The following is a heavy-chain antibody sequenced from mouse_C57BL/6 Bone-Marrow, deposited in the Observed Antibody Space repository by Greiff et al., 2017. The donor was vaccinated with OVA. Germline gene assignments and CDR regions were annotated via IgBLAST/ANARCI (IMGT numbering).Heavy chain of an antibody. CDR1: GYTFTSYG. CDR3: ARRRPWFAY. V-gene: IGHV1-81*01. Sequence: VKLVESGAELARPGASVKLSCKASGYTFTSYGISWVKQRTGQGLEWIGEIYPRSGNTYYNEKFKGKATLTADKSSSTAYMELRSLTSEDSAVYFCARRRPWFAYWGQGTLVTVSA. J-gene: IGHJ3*01. CDR2: IYPRSGNT. D-gene: IGHD1-2*01.